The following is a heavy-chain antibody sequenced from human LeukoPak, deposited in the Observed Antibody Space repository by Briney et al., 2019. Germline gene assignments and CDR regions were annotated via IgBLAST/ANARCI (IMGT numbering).Heavy chain of an antibody. Sequence: PGGSLRLSCEASGFTFSSYWMNWVRQAPGKGLEWVANIRQDGSEKRYVDSVKGRFSISRDNAKNSLYLQMSSLRSEDTAVYYCARGDRGSYGRNWFDPWGQGTLVTVSS. V-gene: IGHV3-7*04. CDR3: ARGDRGSYGRNWFDP. CDR1: GFTFSSYW. CDR2: IRQDGSEK. J-gene: IGHJ5*02. D-gene: IGHD1-26*01.